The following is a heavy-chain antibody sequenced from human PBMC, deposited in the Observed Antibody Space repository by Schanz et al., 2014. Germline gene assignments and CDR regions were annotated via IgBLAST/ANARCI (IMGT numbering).Heavy chain of an antibody. CDR1: RYPFTAYY. D-gene: IGHD6-13*01. J-gene: IGHJ6*02. CDR2: INPNRGDT. Sequence: QVHLVQSGSEVKKPGASVKVSCKASRYPFTAYYMHWVRQAPGQGLEWMGRINPNRGDTNYAQKFQGRVTNTRQPATRTAYNELSRVRSDGTAILYCARGGHSSKWSSYYYYGMDVWGQGTTVTVSS. V-gene: IGHV1-2*01. CDR3: ARGGHSSKWSSYYYYGMDV.